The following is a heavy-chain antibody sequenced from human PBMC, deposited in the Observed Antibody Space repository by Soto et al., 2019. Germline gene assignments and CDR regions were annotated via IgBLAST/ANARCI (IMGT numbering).Heavy chain of an antibody. J-gene: IGHJ4*02. CDR1: GYTFTSYA. CDR2: INAGNGNT. D-gene: IGHD6-13*01. Sequence: QVQLVQSGAEEKKPGASVKVSCKASGYTFTSYAMNWVRQAPGQRLEWMGWINAGNGNTKYSPKFQGRVTITRDTSASTAYMELSSLRSEDTAVYYCARAPGGPGIAEYWGQGTLVTVSS. V-gene: IGHV1-3*05. CDR3: ARAPGGPGIAEY.